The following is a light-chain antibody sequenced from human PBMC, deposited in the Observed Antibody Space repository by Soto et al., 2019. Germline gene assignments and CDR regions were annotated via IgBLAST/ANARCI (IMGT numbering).Light chain of an antibody. CDR3: QQYNSS. CDR1: QSISNY. V-gene: IGKV1-5*03. Sequence: DIQMTQSPSTLPASVGDRVTITCRASQSISNYLAWYQHKPGKAPKLLIYKASSLESGVPSRFSGSGSVTEFTLTISSLQPDEFATYYCQQYNSSFGQGTKVDIK. CDR2: KAS. J-gene: IGKJ1*01.